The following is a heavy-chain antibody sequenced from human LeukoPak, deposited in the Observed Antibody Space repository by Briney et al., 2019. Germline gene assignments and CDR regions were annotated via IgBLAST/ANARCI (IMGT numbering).Heavy chain of an antibody. CDR3: ASSYDSSGYYSAFDI. J-gene: IGHJ3*02. Sequence: SETLSLTCAGYGGSFSGYYWSWIRQPPGKGLEWVGEINHSGSTNYNPSLKSRVTISVDTSKNQFSLKLSSVTAADTAVYYCASSYDSSGYYSAFDIWGQGTMVTVSS. CDR2: INHSGST. CDR1: GGSFSGYY. V-gene: IGHV4-34*01. D-gene: IGHD3-22*01.